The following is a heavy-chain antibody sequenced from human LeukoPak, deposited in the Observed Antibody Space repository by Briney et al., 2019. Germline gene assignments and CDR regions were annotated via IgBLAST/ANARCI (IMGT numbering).Heavy chain of an antibody. D-gene: IGHD6-13*01. CDR2: IWYDGSNK. J-gene: IGHJ4*02. V-gene: IGHV3-33*01. CDR3: ARGPGITAAGTFTSFFDY. Sequence: GRSLRLSCAASGFTFSTYGMHWVRQAPGKGLEWVAIIWYDGSNKYYADSVKGRFIISRDNSKNTLYLQMNSLRAEDTAVYYCARGPGITAAGTFTSFFDYWGQETLVTVSS. CDR1: GFTFSTYG.